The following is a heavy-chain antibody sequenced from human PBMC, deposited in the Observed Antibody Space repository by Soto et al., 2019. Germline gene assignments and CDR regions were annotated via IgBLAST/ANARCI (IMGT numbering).Heavy chain of an antibody. D-gene: IGHD2-2*01. CDR1: GFTFSSYW. CDR3: ARKVVPTTIGFVDY. CDR2: IKQDGSEK. V-gene: IGHV3-7*01. J-gene: IGHJ4*02. Sequence: GGSLRLSCAASGFTFSSYWMSWVRQAPGKGLEWVANIKQDGSEKYYADSVKGRCTISRDNTKNSLYLQMNSLRGEDTAVYYCARKVVPTTIGFVDYWGQGILVTVSS.